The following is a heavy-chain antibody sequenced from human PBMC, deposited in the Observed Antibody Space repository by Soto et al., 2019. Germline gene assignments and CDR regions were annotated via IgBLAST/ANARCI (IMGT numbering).Heavy chain of an antibody. CDR3: VKHSEYQLLSWFDP. CDR2: ISAGGGNT. J-gene: IGHJ5*02. Sequence: GGSLRLSCAASGFSFSTYAMSWVRQAPWKGLEWVSGISAGGGNTFYADSVRGRFTISRDNSKNTLYLQINSLRAEDTALYYCVKHSEYQLLSWFDPWGQGTLVTVSS. V-gene: IGHV3-23*01. D-gene: IGHD2-2*01. CDR1: GFSFSTYA.